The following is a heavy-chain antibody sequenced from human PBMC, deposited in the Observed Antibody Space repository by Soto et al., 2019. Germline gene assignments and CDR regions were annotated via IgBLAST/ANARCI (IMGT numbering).Heavy chain of an antibody. V-gene: IGHV1-69*13. CDR1: GYTFSSYA. Sequence: GASVKVSCKASGYTFSSYAISWVRQAPGQGLEWMGGIIPIFGTANYAQKFQGRVTITADESTSTAYMELSSLRSEDTAVYYCARGLPTVGDSDAFDIWGQGTMVTVSS. CDR3: ARGLPTVGDSDAFDI. D-gene: IGHD2-21*02. J-gene: IGHJ3*02. CDR2: IIPIFGTA.